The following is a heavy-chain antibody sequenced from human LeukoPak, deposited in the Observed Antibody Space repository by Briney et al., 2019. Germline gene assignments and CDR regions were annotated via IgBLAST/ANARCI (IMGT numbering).Heavy chain of an antibody. J-gene: IGHJ4*02. CDR3: ARDRELGY. V-gene: IGHV4-59*01. Sequence: SETLSLTCTVSGGSISDDYWSWLRQPPGEGLEWIAYIHYSGTTNYNPSLKSRVTISIDTSKKQFSLKVSSVTAADTAVYYCARDRELGYWGQGTLVTVSS. D-gene: IGHD3-10*01. CDR2: IHYSGTT. CDR1: GGSISDDY.